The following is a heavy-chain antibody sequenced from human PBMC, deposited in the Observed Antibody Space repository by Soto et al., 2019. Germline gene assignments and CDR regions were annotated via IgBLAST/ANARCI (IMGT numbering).Heavy chain of an antibody. CDR1: GFTFSSYA. D-gene: IGHD1-26*01. Sequence: PGGSLRLSCAASGFTFSSYAMHWVRQAPGKGLEWVAVISYDGSNEYYADSVKGRFTISRDNSKNTLYLQMNSLRAEDTAVYYCARAPYSGSYLGPPWFDPWGQGTLVTVSS. J-gene: IGHJ5*02. CDR3: ARAPYSGSYLGPPWFDP. V-gene: IGHV3-30-3*01. CDR2: ISYDGSNE.